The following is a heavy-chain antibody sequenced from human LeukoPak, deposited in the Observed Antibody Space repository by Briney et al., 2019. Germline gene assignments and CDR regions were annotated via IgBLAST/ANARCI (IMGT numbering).Heavy chain of an antibody. CDR2: MNPNSGNT. V-gene: IGHV1-8*01. CDR3: ARGGVEMATFDY. CDR1: GYTFTSYD. D-gene: IGHD5-24*01. Sequence: ASVKVSCKASGYTFTSYDINWVRQATGQGLEWMGWMNPNSGNTGYAQKFQGRVTMTRNTSISTAYMELSRLRSDDTAVYYCARGGVEMATFDYWGQGTLVTVSS. J-gene: IGHJ4*02.